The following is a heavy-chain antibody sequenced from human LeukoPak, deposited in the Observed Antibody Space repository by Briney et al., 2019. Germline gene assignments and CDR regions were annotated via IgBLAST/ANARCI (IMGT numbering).Heavy chain of an antibody. CDR1: GFTFSSYA. J-gene: IGHJ1*01. CDR2: ISSNGGST. D-gene: IGHD6-13*01. Sequence: GGSLRLSCSASGFTFSSYAVHWVRQAPGEGLEYVSAISSNGGSTYYADSVKGRFTISRDNSKNTLYLQMSSLRAEDTAVYYCVSSSSWYEYFQHWGQGTLVTVSS. CDR3: VSSSSWYEYFQH. V-gene: IGHV3-64D*06.